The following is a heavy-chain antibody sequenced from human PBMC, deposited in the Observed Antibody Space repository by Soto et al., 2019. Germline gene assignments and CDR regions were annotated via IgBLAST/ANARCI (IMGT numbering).Heavy chain of an antibody. D-gene: IGHD6-13*01. V-gene: IGHV3-30-3*01. Sequence: QVQLVEYGGGVVQPGRSLRLSCTVSGFTFSHYALHWVRQAPGKGLEWVAIISYDGTYKNYADSVKGRFTISRDDSKNTLYLQMTSLRREDTAIYYCAREGGSTVWTWYFDFWGQGTLVTVSS. J-gene: IGHJ4*02. CDR1: GFTFSHYA. CDR3: AREGGSTVWTWYFDF. CDR2: ISYDGTYK.